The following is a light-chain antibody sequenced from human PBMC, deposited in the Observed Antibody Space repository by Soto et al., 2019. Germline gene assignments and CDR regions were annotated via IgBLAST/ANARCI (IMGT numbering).Light chain of an antibody. V-gene: IGKV1-6*01. CDR2: AAS. CDR1: QGIRSA. J-gene: IGKJ1*01. Sequence: AIQLTHSPSSLSASVLYRVTITCRASQGIRSALGWYQQKPGKVPKLLIYAASTLQSGVPSRFSGSGSGTDFTLTISSLQPEDFATYYCLLDFSYFWAFGQGTKVDIK. CDR3: LLDFSYFWA.